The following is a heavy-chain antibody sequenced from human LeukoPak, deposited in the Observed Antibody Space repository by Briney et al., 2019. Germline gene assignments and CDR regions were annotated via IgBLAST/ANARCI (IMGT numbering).Heavy chain of an antibody. CDR2: ISGSGHRT. D-gene: IGHD3-10*01. CDR1: GFTFSSYG. J-gene: IGHJ4*02. CDR3: AKDYYALLWFGEFNRKYYFDY. Sequence: GGSLRLSCAASGFTFSSYGVSWVRQAPGKGLEWVSGISGSGHRTYYADSVKGRFTISRDNSKNTLYLQMNSLRAEDTAVYYCAKDYYALLWFGEFNRKYYFDYWGQGTLVTVSS. V-gene: IGHV3-23*01.